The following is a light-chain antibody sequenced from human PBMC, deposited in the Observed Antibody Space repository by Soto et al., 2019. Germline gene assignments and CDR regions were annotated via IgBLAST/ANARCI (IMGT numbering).Light chain of an antibody. CDR3: QHYYTSMVT. J-gene: IGKJ3*01. V-gene: IGKV4-1*01. Sequence: DIVMTQSPDSLAVSLGERATINCKSSQSVLHSPNNKNYLAWYQQKPGQPPKLLIYWASTRESGVPDRFSGSGSGTDFTLTISSLQAEDVATYYCQHYYTSMVTFGPGTKVELK. CDR1: QSVLHSPNNKNY. CDR2: WAS.